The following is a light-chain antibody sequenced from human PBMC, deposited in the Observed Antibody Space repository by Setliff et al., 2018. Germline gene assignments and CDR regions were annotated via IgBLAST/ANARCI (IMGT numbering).Light chain of an antibody. Sequence: QSVLTQPASVPGSPGQSITISCTGTSSDVGGYDFVSWYQQHPGKAPKLMIFDVLNRPSGVSDRFSGSKSGNTASLTITGLQAEDEADYYCSSYTSSSTLFGTGTKVTVL. J-gene: IGLJ1*01. CDR1: SSDVGGYDF. CDR2: DVL. V-gene: IGLV2-14*03. CDR3: SSYTSSSTL.